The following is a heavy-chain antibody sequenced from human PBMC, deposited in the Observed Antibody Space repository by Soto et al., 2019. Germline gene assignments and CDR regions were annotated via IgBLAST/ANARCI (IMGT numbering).Heavy chain of an antibody. CDR3: ARVERGTATTVLDAFDL. J-gene: IGHJ3*01. CDR1: GGFVTSGSYY. Sequence: QVQLQQWGAGLLKPSETLSLTCAVYGGFVTSGSYYWSWIRQPPGKGLEWIGEMSHSGGTHFNPSLKSRVTLSVDTSKNQFTLKMSSVTSADTALYYCARVERGTATTVLDAFDLWGPGTMVTVSS. V-gene: IGHV4-34*01. D-gene: IGHD1-1*01. CDR2: MSHSGGT.